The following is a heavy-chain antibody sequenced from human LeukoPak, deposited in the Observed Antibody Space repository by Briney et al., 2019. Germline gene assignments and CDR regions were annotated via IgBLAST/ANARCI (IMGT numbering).Heavy chain of an antibody. CDR3: ARELAAAGFDY. Sequence: SETLSLTCTVSGVSISSGDYYWNGIRQPPGKGLEWIGYMYYSGTTYYNPSLKSRVTISVDTSKNQFSLKLSSVTAADTAVYYCARELAAAGFDYWGQGTLVTVSS. CDR1: GVSISSGDYY. J-gene: IGHJ4*02. D-gene: IGHD6-13*01. V-gene: IGHV4-30-4*01. CDR2: MYYSGTT.